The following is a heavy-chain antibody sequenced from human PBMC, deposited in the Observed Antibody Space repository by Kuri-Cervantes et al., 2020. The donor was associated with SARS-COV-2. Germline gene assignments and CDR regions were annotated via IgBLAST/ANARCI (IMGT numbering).Heavy chain of an antibody. V-gene: IGHV4-38-2*01. CDR3: ARHTITGPFDY. D-gene: IGHD1-20*01. CDR2: IYHSGST. Sequence: ESLKISCAASGFTFSSYGMHWSRQPPGKGLEWIGSIYHSGSTYYNPSLKSRVTISVDTSKNQFSLKLSSVTAADTAVYYCARHTITGPFDYWGQGTLVTVSS. CDR1: GFTFSSYG. J-gene: IGHJ4*02.